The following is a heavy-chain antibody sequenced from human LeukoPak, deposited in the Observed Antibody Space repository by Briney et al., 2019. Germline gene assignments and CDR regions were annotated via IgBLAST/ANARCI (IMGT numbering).Heavy chain of an antibody. CDR1: GYTFRTYD. D-gene: IGHD3/OR15-3a*01. CDR3: VTGYCDFASCQGSFPFDG. Sequence: GGSLRVSCAASGYTFRTYDTHWVRQAPGQGREWVAFIWYGGDITDYSQTLKGRVTVSRDTSKTSLYLQMGSLRVEDTALYFCVTGYCDFASCQGSFPFDGWGQGTMVTVSS. CDR2: IWYGGDIT. J-gene: IGHJ3*01. V-gene: IGHV3-30*02.